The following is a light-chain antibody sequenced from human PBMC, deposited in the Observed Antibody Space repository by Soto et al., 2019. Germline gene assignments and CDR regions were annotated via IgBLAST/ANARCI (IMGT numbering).Light chain of an antibody. V-gene: IGKV3-15*01. CDR1: QSVSSSY. Sequence: EIVLTQSPGTLSLSPGERATLSCRASQSVSSSYSAWYQQEPGQAPRLLMFRTSSRATGFPARFSGSGSGTEFNLTISSLQSEDFGVYYCQQYNNWPPITFGQGTRLEIK. CDR3: QQYNNWPPIT. J-gene: IGKJ5*01. CDR2: RTS.